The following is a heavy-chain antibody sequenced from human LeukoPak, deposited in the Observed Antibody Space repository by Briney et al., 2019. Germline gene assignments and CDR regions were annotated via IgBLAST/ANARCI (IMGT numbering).Heavy chain of an antibody. CDR3: ARGAARVVFDY. V-gene: IGHV3-48*03. CDR2: ISSSGSTI. J-gene: IGHJ4*02. Sequence: PGGSLRLSCAASGFTFSSYEMNWVRQAPGKGLGWVSYISSSGSTIYYADSVKGRFTTSRDNAKNSLYLQMNSLRAEDTAVYYCARGAARVVFDYWGQGTLVTVSS. CDR1: GFTFSSYE. D-gene: IGHD6-6*01.